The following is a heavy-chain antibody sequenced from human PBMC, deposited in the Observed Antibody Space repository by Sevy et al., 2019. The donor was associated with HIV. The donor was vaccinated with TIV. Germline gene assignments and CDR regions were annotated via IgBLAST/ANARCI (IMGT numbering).Heavy chain of an antibody. D-gene: IGHD4-17*01. V-gene: IGHV4-39*01. Sequence: SETLSLTCTVSGGSISSSTYYWGWIRQRPGKGLEWNVSLYYGGSTYYNPSLKSRVTLSVDTSKNQFSLKLSSVSAADTAVYFCARHPSPYGDYGGGAFDIWGQGTMVTVSS. J-gene: IGHJ3*02. CDR1: GGSISSSTYY. CDR2: LYYGGST. CDR3: ARHPSPYGDYGGGAFDI.